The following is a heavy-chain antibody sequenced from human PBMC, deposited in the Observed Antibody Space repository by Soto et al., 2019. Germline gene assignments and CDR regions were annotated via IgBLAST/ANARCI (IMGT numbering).Heavy chain of an antibody. CDR1: GYTFSNYG. J-gene: IGHJ4*02. V-gene: IGHV1-18*01. CDR3: ASDSPPVDY. CDR2: MSAYNGNT. Sequence: QVQLVQSGAEVKKPGASVKVSCKASGYTFSNYGISWVRQAPGQGLEWMGWMSAYNGNTKDAQKLQGRVTMTTATSTSTAYMELRSLRSDDTAVYYCASDSPPVDYWGQGTLVTVSS.